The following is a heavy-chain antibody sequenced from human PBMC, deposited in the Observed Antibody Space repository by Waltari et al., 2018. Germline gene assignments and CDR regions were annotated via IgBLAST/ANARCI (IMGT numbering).Heavy chain of an antibody. CDR2: IYTPGTP. CDR3: ARMKNNRESAATWYPPSFDS. D-gene: IGHD3-10*01. J-gene: IGHJ5*01. V-gene: IGHV4-4*07. CDR1: GASISSSY. Sequence: QVHLQESGPGLVKSSETLSLTCSVSGASISSSYWSWIRQSAAQGLEWIGRIYTPGTPNYRPSLTSRVTMSIDTSKNLLSLNLRSVTAADTGIYYCARMKNNRESAATWYPPSFDSWGQGILVTISS.